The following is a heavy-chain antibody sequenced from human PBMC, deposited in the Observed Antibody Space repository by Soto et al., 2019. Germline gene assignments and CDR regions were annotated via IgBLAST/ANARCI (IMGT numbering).Heavy chain of an antibody. CDR2: IIPIFGTA. D-gene: IGHD3-10*01. Sequence: VASVKVSCKASGGTFSSYAISWVRQAPGQGLEWMGGIIPIFGTANYAQKFQGRVTITADESTSTAYMELSSLRSEDTAVYYCASADYYGSGSYSMGGMDFWGQGTTVTVSS. V-gene: IGHV1-69*13. CDR3: ASADYYGSGSYSMGGMDF. CDR1: GGTFSSYA. J-gene: IGHJ6*02.